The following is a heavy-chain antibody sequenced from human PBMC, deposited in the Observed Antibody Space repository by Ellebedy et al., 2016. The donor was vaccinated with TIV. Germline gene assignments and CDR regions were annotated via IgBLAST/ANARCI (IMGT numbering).Heavy chain of an antibody. CDR2: INYSGST. V-gene: IGHV4-39*02. J-gene: IGHJ4*02. CDR3: SREYQGGYNWIIFDY. D-gene: IGHD5-24*01. CDR1: GGSISSSSYY. Sequence: MPSETLSLTCTVSGGSISSSSYYWGWIRPPPGKGLEWIGSINYSGSTYYNPSLNSRVTISVDTSKNQLSLKLSSVTAADTAVYYCSREYQGGYNWIIFDYWGQGTLVTVSS.